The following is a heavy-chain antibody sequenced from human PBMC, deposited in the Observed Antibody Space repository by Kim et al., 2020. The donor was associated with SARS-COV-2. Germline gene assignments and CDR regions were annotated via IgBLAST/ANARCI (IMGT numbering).Heavy chain of an antibody. D-gene: IGHD3-22*01. V-gene: IGHV3-9*01. CDR3: AKDYYYDSSGYYYGSPSFDY. CDR2: ISWNGGSI. CDR1: GFTFGDYA. J-gene: IGHJ4*02. Sequence: GGSLRLSCAASGFTFGDYAMHWVRQAPGKGLEWVSGISWNGGSIGYADSVKGRFTISRDNAKNSLYLQMNSLRAEDTALYYCAKDYYYDSSGYYYGSPSFDYWGQGTLVTVSS.